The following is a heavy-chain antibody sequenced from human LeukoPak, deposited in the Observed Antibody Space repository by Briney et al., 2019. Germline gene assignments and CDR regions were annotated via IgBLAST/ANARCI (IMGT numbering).Heavy chain of an antibody. CDR1: GFTFTNFA. D-gene: IGHD6-13*01. CDR2: ISGGGEHT. V-gene: IGHV3-23*01. CDR3: ASGPYSSSYFAS. Sequence: GGSLRLSCAASGFTFTNFAMKWVRQAPGKGLEWVADISGGGEHTFYADSVKGRFTISRDNSKDTLHLQMNILRPEDTALYYCASGPYSSSYFASWGQGTMVTVSS. J-gene: IGHJ4*02.